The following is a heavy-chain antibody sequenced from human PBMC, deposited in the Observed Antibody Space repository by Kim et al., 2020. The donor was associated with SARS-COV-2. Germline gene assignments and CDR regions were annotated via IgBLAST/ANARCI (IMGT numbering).Heavy chain of an antibody. CDR3: TSGASGFDP. D-gene: IGHD3-3*01. J-gene: IGHJ5*02. V-gene: IGHV3-74*01. CDR2: SRT. Sequence: SRTYYADSVKGRCTISRDNAKNTLYLQMNSLRVEDTAVYYCTSGASGFDPWGQGTLVTVSS.